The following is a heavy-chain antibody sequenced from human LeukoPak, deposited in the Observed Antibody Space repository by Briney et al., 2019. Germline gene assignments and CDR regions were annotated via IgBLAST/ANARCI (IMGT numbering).Heavy chain of an antibody. CDR2: ISSSSSTI. CDR3: ARELYITGEQPPDY. J-gene: IGHJ4*02. CDR1: GFTFSSYS. V-gene: IGHV3-48*04. D-gene: IGHD7-27*01. Sequence: GGSLRLSCAASGFTFSSYSMNWVRQAPGKGLEWVSYISSSSSTIYYADSVKGRFTISRDNAKNTLDLQMNSLRVEDTAVYYCARELYITGEQPPDYWGQGTLDTVSS.